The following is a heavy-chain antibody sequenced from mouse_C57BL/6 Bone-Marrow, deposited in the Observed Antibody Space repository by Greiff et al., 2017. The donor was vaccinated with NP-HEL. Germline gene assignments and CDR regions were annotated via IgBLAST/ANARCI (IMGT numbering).Heavy chain of an antibody. Sequence: QVQLQQPGAELVKPGASVKLSCKASGYTFTSYWMHWVKQRPGRGLEWIGSIDPSSGGTKYNEKFKSKATLTVDKPSSTAYMQLSSLTSEDSAVYYCARSGYYCGSSYGFAYWGQGTLVTVSA. CDR2: IDPSSGGT. CDR3: ARSGYYCGSSYGFAY. V-gene: IGHV1-72*01. J-gene: IGHJ3*01. D-gene: IGHD1-1*01. CDR1: GYTFTSYW.